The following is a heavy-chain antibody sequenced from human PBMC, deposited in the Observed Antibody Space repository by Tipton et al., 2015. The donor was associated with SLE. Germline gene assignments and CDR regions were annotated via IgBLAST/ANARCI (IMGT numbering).Heavy chain of an antibody. CDR1: GFTFSGYW. D-gene: IGHD1-7*01. CDR3: VRPVWMTGTGSTFDI. CDR2: ISNSGTTT. Sequence: GSLRLSCAASGFTFSGYWMHWVRQVPGKGLMWVSRISNSGTTTNYADSVKGRFIISRDNAKNTLFLQMNSLRVEDTAVYYCVRPVWMTGTGSTFDIWGQGTKVTVS. J-gene: IGHJ3*02. V-gene: IGHV3-74*01.